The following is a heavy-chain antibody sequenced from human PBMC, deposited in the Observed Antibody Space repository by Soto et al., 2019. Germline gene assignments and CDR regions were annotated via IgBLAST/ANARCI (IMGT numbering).Heavy chain of an antibody. CDR3: AKEYNLGTVTTFDY. D-gene: IGHD4-4*01. J-gene: IGHJ4*02. CDR2: ISGSSGDGT. V-gene: IGHV3-23*01. CDR1: GFTFSSYA. Sequence: RGSLRLSCAASGFTFSSYAMSWVRQAPGKGLEWVSAISGSSGDGTYYADSVKGRFTISRDNSNNTLELQMNSLRAEDTAVYYCAKEYNLGTVTTFDYWGQGTLVTVSS.